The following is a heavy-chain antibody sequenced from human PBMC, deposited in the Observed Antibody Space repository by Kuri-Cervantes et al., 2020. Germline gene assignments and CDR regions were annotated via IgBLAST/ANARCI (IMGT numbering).Heavy chain of an antibody. CDR3: ARDVRCIKNAYCGGDDY. CDR2: IWYDGSNK. D-gene: IGHD2-21*01. Sequence: GGSLRLSCAASGFTFSSYGMHWVRQAPGKGLEWVAVIWYDGSNKYYADSVKGRFTISRDNAKNSLYLQMNSLRAEDAAVYYCARDVRCIKNAYCGGDDYWGQGTLVTVSS. CDR1: GFTFSSYG. V-gene: IGHV3-33*01. J-gene: IGHJ4*02.